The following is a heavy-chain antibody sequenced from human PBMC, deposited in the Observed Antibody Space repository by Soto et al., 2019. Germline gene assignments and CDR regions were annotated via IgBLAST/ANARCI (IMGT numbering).Heavy chain of an antibody. Sequence: GASVKVSCKASGYTLTELSMHWVRQAPGKGLEWMGGFDPEDGETIYAQKFQGRVTMTEDTSTDTAYMELSSLRSEDTAVYYCATNGDILTGRYKNAFDIWGQGTMVTVSS. CDR3: ATNGDILTGRYKNAFDI. J-gene: IGHJ3*02. CDR2: FDPEDGET. V-gene: IGHV1-24*01. D-gene: IGHD3-9*01. CDR1: GYTLTELS.